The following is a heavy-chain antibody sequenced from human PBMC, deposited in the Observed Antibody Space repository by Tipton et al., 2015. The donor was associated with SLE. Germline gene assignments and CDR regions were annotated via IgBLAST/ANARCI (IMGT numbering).Heavy chain of an antibody. CDR1: GGTFSSYA. D-gene: IGHD3-22*01. CDR3: AGEGTGYYYDSSGRGSGVNWLGP. Sequence: QSGAEVKKPGSSVKVSCKASGGTFSSYAISWVRQAPGQGLEWMGGIIPIFGTANYAQKFQGRVTITADESTSTAYMELSSLRSEDTAVYYCAGEGTGYYYDSSGRGSGVNWLGPWGQGTLVTVSS. J-gene: IGHJ5*02. V-gene: IGHV1-69*01. CDR2: IIPIFGTA.